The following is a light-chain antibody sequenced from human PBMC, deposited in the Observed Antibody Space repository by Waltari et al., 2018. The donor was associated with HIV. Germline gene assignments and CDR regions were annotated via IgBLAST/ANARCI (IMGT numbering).Light chain of an antibody. CDR1: QSISNW. J-gene: IGKJ1*01. CDR3: QHYDSYPWT. V-gene: IGKV1-5*03. CDR2: EAF. Sequence: DLEMTQSPSTLSASIGDRVTFTCRASQSISNWLAWYQHKPGKAPKLLIYEAFTLQAGVPSRFSGSSSGTEFTLTISSLQPDDFATYYCQHYDSYPWTFGQGTNVDMK.